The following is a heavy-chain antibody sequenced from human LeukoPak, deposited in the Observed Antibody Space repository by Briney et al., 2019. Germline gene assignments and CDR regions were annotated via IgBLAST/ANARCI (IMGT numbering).Heavy chain of an antibody. Sequence: SETLSLTCTVSGYSISSGYSWGWIRQPPGKGLEWIGSIYHSGSTYYNPSLKSRVTISVDTSKNQFSLRLSSVTAADTAVYYCARGVDYWGRGTLVTVSS. J-gene: IGHJ4*02. V-gene: IGHV4-38-2*02. CDR3: ARGVDY. CDR1: GYSISSGYS. CDR2: IYHSGST.